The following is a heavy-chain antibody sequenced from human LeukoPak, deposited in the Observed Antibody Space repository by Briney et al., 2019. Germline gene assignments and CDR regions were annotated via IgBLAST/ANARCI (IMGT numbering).Heavy chain of an antibody. J-gene: IGHJ4*02. Sequence: GGSLRLSCAASGSTFENYGMSWVRQAPGRGLEWVSGIKGNAASTVYADSVKGRFTISRDNAKKSLYLQLNSLTVEDTALYYCVRDLGYCSSTICYADYWGQGTPVSVSS. CDR1: GSTFENYG. D-gene: IGHD2-2*01. CDR2: IKGNAAST. V-gene: IGHV3-20*04. CDR3: VRDLGYCSSTICYADY.